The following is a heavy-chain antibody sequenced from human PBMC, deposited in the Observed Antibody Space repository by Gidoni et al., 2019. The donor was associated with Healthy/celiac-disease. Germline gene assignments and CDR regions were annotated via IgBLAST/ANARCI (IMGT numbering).Heavy chain of an antibody. Sequence: QVQLVESGGGVVQHGRSLRLSCAASGFTLRCYGMHWVRQAPGKGVEWVAVIWYDGSNKYYADSVKVLFTISRDNSKNTLYLQMNSLRAEDTAVYYCARDFDRESSGWYGYWGQGTLVTVSS. CDR2: IWYDGSNK. CDR1: GFTLRCYG. V-gene: IGHV3-33*01. J-gene: IGHJ4*02. D-gene: IGHD6-19*01. CDR3: ARDFDRESSGWYGY.